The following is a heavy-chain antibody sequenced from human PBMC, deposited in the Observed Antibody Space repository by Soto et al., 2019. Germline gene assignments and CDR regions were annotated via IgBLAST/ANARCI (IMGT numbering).Heavy chain of an antibody. CDR3: ARDNVVVTATVFDY. V-gene: IGHV4-34*01. Sequence: KPSETLSLTCAVYGGSFSGYYWSWIRQPPGKGLEWIGEINHSGSTNYNPSLKSQVTISVDTSKNQFSLKLSSVTAADTAVYYCARDNVVVTATVFDYWGQGTLVTVSS. CDR2: INHSGST. D-gene: IGHD2-21*02. CDR1: GGSFSGYY. J-gene: IGHJ4*02.